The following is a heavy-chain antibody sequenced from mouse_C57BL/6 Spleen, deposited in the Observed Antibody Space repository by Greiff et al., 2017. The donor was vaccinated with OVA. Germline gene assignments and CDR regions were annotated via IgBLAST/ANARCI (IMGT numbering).Heavy chain of an antibody. Sequence: EVQLVESGGGLVKPGGSLKLSCAASGFTFSSYTMSWVRQTPEKRLEWVATISGGGGNTYYPDSVKGRFTISRDNAKNTLYLQMSSLRSEDTALYYCERHGRLSYYFDYWGQGTTLTVSA. V-gene: IGHV5-9*01. CDR2: ISGGGGNT. J-gene: IGHJ2*01. CDR3: ERHGRLSYYFDY. CDR1: GFTFSSYT.